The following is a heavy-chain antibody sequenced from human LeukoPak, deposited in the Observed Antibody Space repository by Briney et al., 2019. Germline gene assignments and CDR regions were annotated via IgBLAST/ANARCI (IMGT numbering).Heavy chain of an antibody. J-gene: IGHJ4*02. CDR3: TRDPIYDSSGYYFTLDY. Sequence: PGGSLRLSCTASGFTFGDYAMSWFRQAPGKGLEWVGFIRSKAYGGTTEYAASVKGRFTISRGDSKSIAYLQMNSLKTEDTAVYYCTRDPIYDSSGYYFTLDYWGQGTLVTVSS. V-gene: IGHV3-49*03. CDR2: IRSKAYGGTT. CDR1: GFTFGDYA. D-gene: IGHD3-22*01.